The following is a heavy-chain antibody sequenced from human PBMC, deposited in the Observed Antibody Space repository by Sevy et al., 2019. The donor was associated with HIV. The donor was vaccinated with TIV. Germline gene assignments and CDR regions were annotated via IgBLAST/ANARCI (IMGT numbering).Heavy chain of an antibody. Sequence: SETLSLTCTVSGGSISSYYWSWIRQPPGKGLEWIGYIYYSGSTNYNPSLKSRVTISVDTSKNQFSLKLSSVTAADTAVYYCARHQLYDAFDIWGQRTMVTVSS. V-gene: IGHV4-59*08. D-gene: IGHD3-10*01. CDR3: ARHQLYDAFDI. CDR2: IYYSGST. CDR1: GGSISSYY. J-gene: IGHJ3*02.